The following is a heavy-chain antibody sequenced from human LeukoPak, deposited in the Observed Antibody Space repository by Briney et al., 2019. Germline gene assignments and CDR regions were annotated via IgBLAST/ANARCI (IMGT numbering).Heavy chain of an antibody. CDR1: GGSINSYY. CDR2: IYSSGST. J-gene: IGHJ4*02. Sequence: SETLSLTCTVSGGSINSYYWTWIRESAGKGLEWIGRIYSSGSTNYNPSLKSRVTMSVDMSKNQFSLKLTSMTAADTAMYYCARVGGAGYGRVDYWGQGTLVTVSS. CDR3: ARVGGAGYGRVDY. D-gene: IGHD2-15*01. V-gene: IGHV4-4*07.